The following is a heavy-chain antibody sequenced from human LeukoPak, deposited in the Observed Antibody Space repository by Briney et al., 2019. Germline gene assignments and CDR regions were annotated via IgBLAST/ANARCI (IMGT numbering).Heavy chain of an antibody. CDR3: ARHAEYNSGWHFYLDH. J-gene: IGHJ4*02. CDR1: GVSTTNGIYY. Sequence: SETLSLTCTVSGVSTTNGIYYWAWIRQPPGKGLEWTGSVHNVGSTYYNLSLRSRVTMSIDTSKNQFSLRLNSVTAADTAVYYCARHAEYNSGWHFYLDHWGQGILVTVS. CDR2: VHNVGST. D-gene: IGHD6-19*01. V-gene: IGHV4-39*01.